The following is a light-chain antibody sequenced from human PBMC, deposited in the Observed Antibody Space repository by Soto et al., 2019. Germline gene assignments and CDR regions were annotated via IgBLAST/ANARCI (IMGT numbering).Light chain of an antibody. V-gene: IGLV2-14*01. CDR2: EVS. CDR3: SSYTSSATLV. J-gene: IGLJ3*02. CDR1: TSDIGTYNY. Sequence: QSALTQPASVSGSPGQSTTISCSGGTSDIGTYNYVSWYQHHPGKVPKVMIYEVSNRPSGVSNRFSGSKSGNTASLTISGLQSEDEADYHCSSYTSSATLVFGGGTKVTVL.